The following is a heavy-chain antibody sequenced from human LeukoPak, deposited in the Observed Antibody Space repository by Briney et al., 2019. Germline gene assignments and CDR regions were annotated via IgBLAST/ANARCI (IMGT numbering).Heavy chain of an antibody. CDR3: GRGRGIAARAAYYMDV. D-gene: IGHD6-6*01. CDR2: INHSGST. CDR1: GWSFSGYY. Sequence: SETLSLTCAVYGWSFSGYYWSGIRQPPGKELEWSVEINHSGSTNYNTSLNSRVTISVETTKNQFSLKMSAVTAAATAVYYCGRGRGIAARAAYYMDVWGEGTPVTVSS. V-gene: IGHV4-34*01. J-gene: IGHJ6*03.